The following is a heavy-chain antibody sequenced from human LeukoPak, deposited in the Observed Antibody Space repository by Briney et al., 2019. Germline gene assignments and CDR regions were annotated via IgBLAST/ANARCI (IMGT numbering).Heavy chain of an antibody. Sequence: GASVKVSCKASGYTFTSYGISWVRQAPGQGLEWMGWISAYNGNTNYAQKLQGRVTMTTDTSTSTAYMELRSLRSDDTAVYYCARAALYYYGSGSYQVWGQGTLVTVSS. D-gene: IGHD3-10*01. CDR1: GYTFTSYG. CDR2: ISAYNGNT. V-gene: IGHV1-18*01. J-gene: IGHJ4*02. CDR3: ARAALYYYGSGSYQV.